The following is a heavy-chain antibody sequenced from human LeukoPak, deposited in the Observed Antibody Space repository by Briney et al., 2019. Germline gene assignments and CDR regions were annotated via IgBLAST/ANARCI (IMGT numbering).Heavy chain of an antibody. V-gene: IGHV4-39*01. CDR3: AGGCSSTSCYSGIDY. D-gene: IGHD2-2*01. J-gene: IGHJ4*02. CDR2: IYYSGST. CDR1: GGSISSSSYY. Sequence: PSETLSLTCTVSGGSISSSSYYWGWIRQPPGKGLEWIGSIYYSGSTYYNPSLKSRVTISVDTSKNQFSLKLSSVTAADTAVYYCAGGCSSTSCYSGIDYWGQGTLVTVSS.